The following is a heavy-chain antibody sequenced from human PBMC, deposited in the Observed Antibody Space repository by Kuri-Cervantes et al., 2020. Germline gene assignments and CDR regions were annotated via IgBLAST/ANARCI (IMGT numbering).Heavy chain of an antibody. CDR3: ARDYFGDYYFDY. D-gene: IGHD4-17*01. V-gene: IGHV3-21*01. Sequence: GGSLRLSCAASGFTFSSYVMSWVRQAPGKGLEWVSSISGSGINIYYGDSVRGRFTISRDNAKNSLYLQINSLRAEDTAVYYCARDYFGDYYFDYWGQGTLVTVSS. CDR1: GFTFSSYV. CDR2: ISGSGINI. J-gene: IGHJ4*02.